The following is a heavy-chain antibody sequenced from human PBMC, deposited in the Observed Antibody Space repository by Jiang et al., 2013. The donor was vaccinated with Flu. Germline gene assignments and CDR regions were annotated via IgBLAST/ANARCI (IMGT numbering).Heavy chain of an antibody. J-gene: IGHJ6*03. CDR3: ATDRKVSDAEATGPFHYYYVAF. D-gene: IGHD1-1*01. Sequence: TVRISCKVSGYTFTDYNMHWLQQAPGKGLVWMGLVDPEDGQAIYAEKFQGRVTITADTSTDTAYMELTSLRSEDTAVYYCATDRKVSDAEATGPFHYYYVAFWGKGTTVIVS. CDR2: VDPEDGQA. CDR1: GYTFTDYN. V-gene: IGHV1-69-2*01.